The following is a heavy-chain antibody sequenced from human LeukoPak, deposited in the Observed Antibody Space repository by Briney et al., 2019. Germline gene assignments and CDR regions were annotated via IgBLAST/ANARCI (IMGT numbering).Heavy chain of an antibody. CDR1: GGSFSGYY. V-gene: IGHV4-34*01. CDR3: ARHFSGYTYGFDC. D-gene: IGHD5-18*01. Sequence: PSETLSLTCAVYGGSFSGYYWSWIRQPPGKGLEWIGEINHSGSTNYNPSLKSRVTISVDTSKNQFSLKLSSVTAADTAVYYCARHFSGYTYGFDCWGQGTLVTVSS. J-gene: IGHJ4*02. CDR2: INHSGST.